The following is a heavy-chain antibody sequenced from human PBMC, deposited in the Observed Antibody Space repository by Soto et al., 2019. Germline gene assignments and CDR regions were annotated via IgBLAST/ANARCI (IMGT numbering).Heavy chain of an antibody. Sequence: SVKVSCKASGGTFSSYTISWVRQAPGQGLEWMGRIIPILGIANYAQKFQGRVTITADKSTSTAYMELSSLRSEDTAVYYCARSYSSYVFDWFDPWGQGTLVTVS. J-gene: IGHJ5*02. V-gene: IGHV1-69*02. CDR2: IIPILGIA. CDR1: GGTFSSYT. D-gene: IGHD6-6*01. CDR3: ARSYSSYVFDWFDP.